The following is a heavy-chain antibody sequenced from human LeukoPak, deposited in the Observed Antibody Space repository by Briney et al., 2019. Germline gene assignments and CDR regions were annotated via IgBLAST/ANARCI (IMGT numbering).Heavy chain of an antibody. Sequence: ASVKVSCKASGYTFTSYYMHWVRQAPGQGLEWMGIINPSGGSTTYAQKFQGRVTMTRDTSTSTAHMELRSLRSEDTAVYYCAREPSPMVRGYSPAYWGQGSLVTVSS. J-gene: IGHJ4*02. V-gene: IGHV1-46*01. D-gene: IGHD3-10*01. CDR3: AREPSPMVRGYSPAY. CDR2: INPSGGST. CDR1: GYTFTSYY.